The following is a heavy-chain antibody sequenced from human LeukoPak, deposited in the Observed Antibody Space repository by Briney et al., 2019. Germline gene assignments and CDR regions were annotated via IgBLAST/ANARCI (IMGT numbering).Heavy chain of an antibody. Sequence: GGSLRLSCAASGFTFSSYAMSWVRQAPGKGLEWVSAISGSGGSTYYADSVRGRFTISRDNAKDSLYLQMNSLRDEDTAVYYCARVSGLEVRFWGQGTLVTVSS. V-gene: IGHV3-23*01. J-gene: IGHJ4*02. CDR2: ISGSGGST. D-gene: IGHD1-7*01. CDR1: GFTFSSYA. CDR3: ARVSGLEVRF.